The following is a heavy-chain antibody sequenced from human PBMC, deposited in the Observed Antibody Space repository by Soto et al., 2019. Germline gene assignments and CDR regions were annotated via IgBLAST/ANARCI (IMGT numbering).Heavy chain of an antibody. Sequence: QVQLVQSGAEVKKPGASVKVSCKASGYTFTSYDINWVRQATGQGLEWMGWMNPNSGNTGYAQKFQGRVTMTRNTSISTADMELSSLRYEDTAVYYCARGINYYDSGDDAFDIWGQGTMGTVSS. D-gene: IGHD3-10*01. CDR2: MNPNSGNT. J-gene: IGHJ3*02. V-gene: IGHV1-8*01. CDR3: ARGINYYDSGDDAFDI. CDR1: GYTFTSYD.